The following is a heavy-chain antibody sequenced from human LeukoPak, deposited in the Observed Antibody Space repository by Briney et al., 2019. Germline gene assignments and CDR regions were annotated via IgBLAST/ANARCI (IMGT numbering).Heavy chain of an antibody. Sequence: VASVTVSCKASGGTFSSYAISWVRQAPGQGLEWMGGIIPIFGTANYAQKFQGRVTITADESTSTAYMELSSLRSEDTAVYYCARVMGTPIAAAGTGVFDYWGQGTLVTVSS. CDR3: ARVMGTPIAAAGTGVFDY. V-gene: IGHV1-69*13. CDR2: IIPIFGTA. J-gene: IGHJ4*02. D-gene: IGHD6-13*01. CDR1: GGTFSSYA.